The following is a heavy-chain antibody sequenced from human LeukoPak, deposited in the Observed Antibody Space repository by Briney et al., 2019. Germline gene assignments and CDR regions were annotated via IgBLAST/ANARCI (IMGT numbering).Heavy chain of an antibody. CDR1: GFTFSSYG. CDR3: AKEGIGAAGRRFDC. Sequence: GGPLRLSCVASGFTFSSYGMNWVRQAPGKGLQWVSSIANTGGNTYYADSVRGRFTISRDNSKNTLYLQMNSLRDEDTAVYYCAKEGIGAAGRRFDCWGQGTPVTVSS. D-gene: IGHD6-13*01. V-gene: IGHV3-23*01. J-gene: IGHJ4*02. CDR2: IANTGGNT.